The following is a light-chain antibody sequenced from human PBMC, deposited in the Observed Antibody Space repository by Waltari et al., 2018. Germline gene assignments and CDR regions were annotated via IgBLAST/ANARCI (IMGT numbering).Light chain of an antibody. CDR1: SGRIASHY. V-gene: IGLV6-57*02. Sequence: NFMLTQPHSVSESPGKTVTISCTGSSGRIASHYVQWYQHRPGSAPTTVIYEDNQRPSGVPDRFSGSIDSSSNSASLTISGLKTEDEADYYCQSYDSSTLWVFGGGTKLTVL. CDR3: QSYDSSTLWV. J-gene: IGLJ3*02. CDR2: EDN.